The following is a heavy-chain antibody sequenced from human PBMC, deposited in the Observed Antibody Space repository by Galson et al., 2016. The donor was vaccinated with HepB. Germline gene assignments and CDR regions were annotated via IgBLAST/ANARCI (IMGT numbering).Heavy chain of an antibody. V-gene: IGHV4-34*01. D-gene: IGHD3-3*01. CDR3: ARNPGGGTFWNGEGWLDP. CDR1: GGSFSGYH. J-gene: IGHJ5*02. Sequence: EPLSLTCGVYGGSFSGYHWNWIRQPPGKGLEWIGDINHSGSTNYNPSLKRRVTLLIDTSRNQFSLTLNSVTAADTAVYYCARNPGGGTFWNGEGWLDPWGQGTLVTVSS. CDR2: INHSGST.